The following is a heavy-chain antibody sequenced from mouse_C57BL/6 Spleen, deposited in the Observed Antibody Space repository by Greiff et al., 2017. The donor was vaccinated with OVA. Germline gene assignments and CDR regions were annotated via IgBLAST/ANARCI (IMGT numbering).Heavy chain of an antibody. Sequence: QVQLKESGAELVKPGASVKLSCKASGYTFTSYWMHWVKQRPGQGLEWIGMIHPNSGSTNYNEKFKSKATLTVDKSSSTAYMQLSSLTSEDSAVYYCARWPITTVVSMDYWGQGTSVTVSS. CDR3: ARWPITTVVSMDY. CDR1: GYTFTSYW. J-gene: IGHJ4*01. D-gene: IGHD1-1*01. CDR2: IHPNSGST. V-gene: IGHV1-64*01.